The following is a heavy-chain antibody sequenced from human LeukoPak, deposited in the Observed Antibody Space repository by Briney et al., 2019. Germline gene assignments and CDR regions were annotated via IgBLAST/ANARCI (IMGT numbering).Heavy chain of an antibody. V-gene: IGHV3-9*01. Sequence: GRSLRLSCAASGFTFDDYAMHWVRQAPGEGLEWVSGISWNSGSIGYADSVKGRFTISRDNAKNSLYLQMNSLRAEDAALYYCAKDGGNWNYFDYWGQGTLVTVSS. CDR1: GFTFDDYA. CDR2: ISWNSGSI. CDR3: AKDGGNWNYFDY. D-gene: IGHD2-15*01. J-gene: IGHJ4*02.